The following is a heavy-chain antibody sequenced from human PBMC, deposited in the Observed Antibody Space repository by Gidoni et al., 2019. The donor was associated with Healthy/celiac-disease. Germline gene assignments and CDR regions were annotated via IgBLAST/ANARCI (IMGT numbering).Heavy chain of an antibody. CDR1: GFTFSSYS. J-gene: IGHJ4*02. D-gene: IGHD6-19*01. CDR3: ARGRNSAGSHPLMRTQKSSGWYYFDY. Sequence: EVQLVESGGGLVKPGGSLRLSCAASGFTFSSYSMNWVRQAPGKGLEWVSSISSSSSYIYYADSVKGRFTISRNNAKNSLYLQMNSLRAEDTAVYYCARGRNSAGSHPLMRTQKSSGWYYFDYWGQGTLVTVST. CDR2: ISSSSSYI. V-gene: IGHV3-21*01.